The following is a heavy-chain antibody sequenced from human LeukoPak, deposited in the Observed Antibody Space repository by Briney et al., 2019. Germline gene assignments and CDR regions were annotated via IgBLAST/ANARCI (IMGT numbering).Heavy chain of an antibody. D-gene: IGHD2-15*01. CDR3: ARGYCSGGTCPNYYYCYMDV. J-gene: IGHJ6*03. V-gene: IGHV5-51*01. CDR1: GYSFTTSW. CDR2: IYPGDSDT. Sequence: GESLKISCKVSGYSFTTSWIAWVRQMPGKGLEWMGIIYPGDSDTRYSPSFQGQVTISADKSISTAYLQWSSLKASDTAMYYCARGYCSGGTCPNYYYCYMDVWGKGTTVTVSS.